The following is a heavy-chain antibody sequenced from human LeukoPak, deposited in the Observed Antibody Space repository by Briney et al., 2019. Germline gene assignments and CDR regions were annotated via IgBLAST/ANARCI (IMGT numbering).Heavy chain of an antibody. CDR1: GGFISSSSYY. Sequence: SETMSLTCTVSGGFISSSSYYWGWIRQPPGKGLEWVGSIYYSGSTYYNPSLKSRVTISVDTSKNQFSLKLSSVTAADTAVYYCARDSYGSGSYYPYYFDYWGQGTLVTVSS. D-gene: IGHD3-10*01. CDR3: ARDSYGSGSYYPYYFDY. CDR2: IYYSGST. V-gene: IGHV4-39*02. J-gene: IGHJ4*02.